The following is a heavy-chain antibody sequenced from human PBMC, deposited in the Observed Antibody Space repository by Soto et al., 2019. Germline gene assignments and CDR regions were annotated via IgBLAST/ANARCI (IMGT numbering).Heavy chain of an antibody. CDR3: GRDGVVVVVATTGGMAV. D-gene: IGHD2-15*01. CDR2: ISSSSSTI. V-gene: IGHV3-48*02. Sequence: EVQLVESGGGLVQPGGSLRLSCAASGFTFSSYSMNWVRQAPGKGLEWVSYISSSSSTIYYADSVKGRFTISRDNAKNSLYMQMNSLGDETTAVYYCGRDGVVVVVATTGGMAVWGKGTTVTVSS. J-gene: IGHJ6*04. CDR1: GFTFSSYS.